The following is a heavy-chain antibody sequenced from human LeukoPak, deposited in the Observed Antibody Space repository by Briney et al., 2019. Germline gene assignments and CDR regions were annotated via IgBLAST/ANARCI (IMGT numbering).Heavy chain of an antibody. CDR1: GFTFSSYW. CDR2: IKQDGSEK. D-gene: IGHD6-13*01. Sequence: GGSLRLSCAASGFTFSSYWMSWVRQSPGKGLEWVANIKQDGSEKYYVDSVKGRFTISRDNAKNSLYLQMNSLRAEDTAVYYCAGGGRTSSSWYSWFDPWGQGTLVTVSS. J-gene: IGHJ5*02. V-gene: IGHV3-7*01. CDR3: AGGGRTSSSWYSWFDP.